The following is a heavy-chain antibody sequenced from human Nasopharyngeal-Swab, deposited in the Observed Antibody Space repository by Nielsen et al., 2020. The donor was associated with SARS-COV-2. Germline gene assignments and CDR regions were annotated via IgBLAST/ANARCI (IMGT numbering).Heavy chain of an antibody. CDR2: ITSDGDTT. CDR1: GFTFHECA. Sequence: GESLKISCAASGFTFHECAMHWVRQAPGKGLEWVSLITSDGDTTLYADSVKGRFTISRDNTRNSLYLQMNSLRVEDTAFYYCAKPTIFGAEIDYWGQGTLVTVSS. D-gene: IGHD3-3*01. J-gene: IGHJ4*02. CDR3: AKPTIFGAEIDY. V-gene: IGHV3-43D*03.